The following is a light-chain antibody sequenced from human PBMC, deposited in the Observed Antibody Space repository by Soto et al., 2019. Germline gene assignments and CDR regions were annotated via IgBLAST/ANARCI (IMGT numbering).Light chain of an antibody. CDR2: SNN. J-gene: IGLJ1*01. CDR1: SSNIGSNT. CDR3: AAWDDGLKVYV. V-gene: IGLV1-44*01. Sequence: SVLTQPPSASGTPGQRVTISCSGSSSNIGSNTVNWYQQLPGTAPKLLIYSNNQRPSGVPDRFSGSKSGTSASLAISGLQFGDEADYYCAAWDDGLKVYVFGIGPKVPVL.